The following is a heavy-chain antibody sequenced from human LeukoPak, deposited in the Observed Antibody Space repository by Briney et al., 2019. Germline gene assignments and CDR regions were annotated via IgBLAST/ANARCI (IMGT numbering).Heavy chain of an antibody. CDR2: ISPSSGNT. J-gene: IGHJ4*02. D-gene: IGHD1-14*01. Sequence: ASVKVSCKASGYTFNSYGITWVRQAPGQGLEWMGWISPSSGNTNYVQNLQGRVSMTTDTSTSTVYMELRSLRSDDTAVYYCARYGGTNRSFDYWGPGTLVSVSS. CDR3: ARYGGTNRSFDY. V-gene: IGHV1-18*01. CDR1: GYTFNSYG.